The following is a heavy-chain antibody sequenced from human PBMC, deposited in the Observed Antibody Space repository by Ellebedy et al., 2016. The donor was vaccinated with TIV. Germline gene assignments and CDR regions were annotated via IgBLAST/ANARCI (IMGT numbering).Heavy chain of an antibody. Sequence: GESLKISXAASGFTVSSNYMSWVRQAPGKGLEWVSVIYSGGSTYYADSVKGRFTISRDNSKNTLYLQMNSLRAEDTAVYYCARDNRPHSPNYFDYWGQGTLVTVSS. CDR2: IYSGGST. D-gene: IGHD1-14*01. CDR3: ARDNRPHSPNYFDY. CDR1: GFTVSSNY. V-gene: IGHV3-53*01. J-gene: IGHJ4*02.